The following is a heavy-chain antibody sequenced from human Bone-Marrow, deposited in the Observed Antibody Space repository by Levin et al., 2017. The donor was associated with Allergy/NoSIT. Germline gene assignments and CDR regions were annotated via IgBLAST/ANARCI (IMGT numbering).Heavy chain of an antibody. CDR1: GGSIYSYF. CDR2: IFYGGTT. V-gene: IGHV4-59*01. D-gene: IGHD2-15*01. J-gene: IGHJ3*01. CDR3: ARAEYCSGKDCYRAFDL. Sequence: PSQTLSLTCTVSGGSIYSYFWSWVRQPPGKGLEWIGHIFYGGTTNYNPSLSSRVTIPVDTSKNQIYLTLTSVTAADKAVYDCARAEYCSGKDCYRAFDLWGQGTMVTVYS.